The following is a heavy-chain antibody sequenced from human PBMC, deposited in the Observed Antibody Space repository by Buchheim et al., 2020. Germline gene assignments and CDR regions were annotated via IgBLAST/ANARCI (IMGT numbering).Heavy chain of an antibody. CDR2: ISSGGGAT. CDR3: ARQEGGYSSPSDY. Sequence: EVQLLESGGGLVQPGGSLRLSCAASGFTFSSYAMSWARQAPGKGLEWVSSISSGGGATYYADSVKGRFTTSRDNSKISLYLQINSLRAEDTAVDYCARQEGGYSSPSDYWGQGTL. D-gene: IGHD5-18*01. V-gene: IGHV3-23*01. J-gene: IGHJ4*02. CDR1: GFTFSSYA.